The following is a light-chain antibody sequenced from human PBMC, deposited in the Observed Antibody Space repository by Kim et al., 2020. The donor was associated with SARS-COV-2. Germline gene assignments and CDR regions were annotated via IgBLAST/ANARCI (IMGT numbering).Light chain of an antibody. Sequence: SYELTQPPSVSVAPGQTTRITCGGNNIGSKSVNWFQQKPGQAPVLVVYDDTDRPSGIPERFSGANSGNTATLTISRVEAGDEADYYCQVWDGDSAHPHVVFGGGTKVTVL. V-gene: IGLV3-21*02. CDR1: NIGSKS. CDR2: DDT. CDR3: QVWDGDSAHPHVV. J-gene: IGLJ2*01.